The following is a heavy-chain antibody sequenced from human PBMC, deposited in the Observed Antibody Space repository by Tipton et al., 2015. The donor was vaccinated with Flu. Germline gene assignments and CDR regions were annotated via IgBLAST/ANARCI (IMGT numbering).Heavy chain of an antibody. D-gene: IGHD6-19*01. Sequence: QSGAEVKKPGASVKVSCKASGYSFTSYGIHWVRQAPGQGLEWMGWISACSGNTNYAQRLQGRVTMTTDTSTSTAYMELRSLRSDDTAVYYCAREPKYKQWVVRFDYWGQGTLVTVSS. V-gene: IGHV1-18*01. CDR1: GYSFTSYG. J-gene: IGHJ4*02. CDR2: ISACSGNT. CDR3: AREPKYKQWVVRFDY.